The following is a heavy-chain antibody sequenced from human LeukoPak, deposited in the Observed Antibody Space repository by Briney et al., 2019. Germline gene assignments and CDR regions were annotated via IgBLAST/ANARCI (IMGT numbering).Heavy chain of an antibody. CDR1: GFTFSSYW. CDR3: ARDLYGDYADY. CDR2: IKQDGSEK. Sequence: GGSLGLSCAASGFTFSSYWMSWVRQAPGKGLEWVANIKQDGSEKYYVDSVKGRFTISRDNAKNSLYLQMNSLRAEDTAVYYCARDLYGDYADYWGRGTLVTVSS. V-gene: IGHV3-7*01. J-gene: IGHJ4*02. D-gene: IGHD4-17*01.